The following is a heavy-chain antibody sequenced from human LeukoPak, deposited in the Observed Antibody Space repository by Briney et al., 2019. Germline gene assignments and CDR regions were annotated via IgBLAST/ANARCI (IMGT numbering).Heavy chain of an antibody. J-gene: IGHJ3*02. Sequence: SETLSLTCAVNGGSFSADYWSWIRQPAGKGLEWIGRISSSGSTNYNPSLKSRVTISVDTSKNQFSLKLSSVTAADTAVYFCARGPYSYDSSGAFDIWGQGTMVTVSS. D-gene: IGHD3-22*01. CDR2: ISSSGST. CDR1: GGSFSADY. V-gene: IGHV4-59*10. CDR3: ARGPYSYDSSGAFDI.